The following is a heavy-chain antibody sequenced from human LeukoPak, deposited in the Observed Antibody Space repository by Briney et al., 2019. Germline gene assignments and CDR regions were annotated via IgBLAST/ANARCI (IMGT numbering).Heavy chain of an antibody. CDR2: ISGSGGST. V-gene: IGHV3-23*01. CDR1: GFTFSSYA. J-gene: IGHJ4*02. CDR3: AKGGYSGYDYEGDYFDY. D-gene: IGHD5-12*01. Sequence: GGSLRLSCAASGFTFSSYAMSWVRQAPGKGLEWVSAISGSGGSTYYADSVKGRFTISRDNSKNTLYLQMNSLRAEDTAVYYCAKGGYSGYDYEGDYFDYWGQGTLVTVSS.